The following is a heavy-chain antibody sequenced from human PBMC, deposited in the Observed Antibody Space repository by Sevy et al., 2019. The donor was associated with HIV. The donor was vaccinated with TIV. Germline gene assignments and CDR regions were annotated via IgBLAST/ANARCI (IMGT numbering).Heavy chain of an antibody. Sequence: GGSLSLSCAAYGFPFSSYAMSWVRQAPGKGLEWVSTISGSGGSAYYAESVKGRFTISREHSKNMLFLQMHSLRAEDTAVYYCAKGLRGTTTNNWFVPWGQGTLVTVSS. J-gene: IGHJ5*02. CDR3: AKGLRGTTTNNWFVP. CDR1: GFPFSSYA. D-gene: IGHD4-17*01. V-gene: IGHV3-23*01. CDR2: ISGSGGSA.